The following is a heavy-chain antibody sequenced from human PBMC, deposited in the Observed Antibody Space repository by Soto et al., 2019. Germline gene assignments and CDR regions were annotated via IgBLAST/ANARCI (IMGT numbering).Heavy chain of an antibody. CDR2: ISYDGSNK. D-gene: IGHD4-4*01. J-gene: IGHJ6*02. V-gene: IGHV3-30*18. CDR1: GFTFSSYG. CDR3: AKDFATVTSTKNGYYYYYGMDV. Sequence: QVQLVESGGGVVQPGRSLRLSCAASGFTFSSYGMHWVRQAPGKGLEWVAVISYDGSNKYYADSVKGRFTISRDNSKNTLYLQMHSLRAEDTAVYYCAKDFATVTSTKNGYYYYYGMDVWGQGTTVTVSS.